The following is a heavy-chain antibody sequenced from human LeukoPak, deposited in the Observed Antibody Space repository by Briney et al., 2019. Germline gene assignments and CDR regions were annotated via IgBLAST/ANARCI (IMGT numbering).Heavy chain of an antibody. J-gene: IGHJ3*02. CDR1: GGSISSSSYY. Sequence: SETLSLTCTVSGGSISSSSYYWGWIRPSPGKGLEWIGSIYHSGRTYYNPSLKSRLTISVDTSKNQFSLKLNSVTAADTAVYYCARRPRLEYSSSGAFDMWGQGTKVTVSS. CDR2: IYHSGRT. D-gene: IGHD6-6*01. V-gene: IGHV4-39*01. CDR3: ARRPRLEYSSSGAFDM.